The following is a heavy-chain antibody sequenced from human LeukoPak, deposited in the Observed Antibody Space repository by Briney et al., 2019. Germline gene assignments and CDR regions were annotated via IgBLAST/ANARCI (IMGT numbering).Heavy chain of an antibody. Sequence: SETLSLTCTVSGGSISSYYWSWIRQHPGKGLEWIGYIYYSGSTYYNPSLKSRVTISVDTSKNQFSLKLSSVTAADTAVYYCASSWYTSTAFDYWGQGTLVTVSS. CDR3: ASSWYTSTAFDY. J-gene: IGHJ4*02. V-gene: IGHV4-59*06. CDR2: IYYSGST. D-gene: IGHD6-13*01. CDR1: GGSISSYY.